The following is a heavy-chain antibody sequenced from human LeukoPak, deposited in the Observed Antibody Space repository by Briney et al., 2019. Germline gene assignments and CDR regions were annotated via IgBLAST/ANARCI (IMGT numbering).Heavy chain of an antibody. D-gene: IGHD3-9*01. CDR2: ISRSSRTT. Sequence: GGSLRLSCAASGFTFSSYSRNWVRQAPGKGLEWVSYISRSSRTTYYADPVEGRFTISRDNAKNSLYLQMNSLRDEDTAVYYCARDYDILAGYSRFDPWGQGTLVTVSS. J-gene: IGHJ5*02. CDR3: ARDYDILAGYSRFDP. V-gene: IGHV3-48*02. CDR1: GFTFSSYS.